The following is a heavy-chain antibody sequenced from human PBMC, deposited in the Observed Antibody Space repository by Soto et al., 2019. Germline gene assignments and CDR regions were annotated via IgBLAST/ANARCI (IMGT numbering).Heavy chain of an antibody. D-gene: IGHD2-15*01. CDR3: ARADMSLVWFDP. CDR2: ISAYNGNR. J-gene: IGHJ5*02. Sequence: QVQLVQSGAEVKKPGASVKVSCRASGYTFTSYGISWVRQAPGQGLEWMGWISAYNGNRNYAQKLQGRVTMTTDTSTSTAYMDLRSMRSDDTAVYYCARADMSLVWFDPWGQGTLVTVSS. CDR1: GYTFTSYG. V-gene: IGHV1-18*01.